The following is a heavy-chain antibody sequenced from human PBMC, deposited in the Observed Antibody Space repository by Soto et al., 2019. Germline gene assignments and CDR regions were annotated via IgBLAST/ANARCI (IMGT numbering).Heavy chain of an antibody. Sequence: SETLSLTCTVSGGSISSYYWSWIRQPPGKGLDWIGYIYYSGSTNYNPSLKSRVTISVDTSKNQFSLKLSSVTAADTAVYYCARELADCSSTSCGFDYWGQGTLVTVSS. CDR1: GGSISSYY. CDR2: IYYSGST. V-gene: IGHV4-59*01. D-gene: IGHD2-2*01. CDR3: ARELADCSSTSCGFDY. J-gene: IGHJ4*02.